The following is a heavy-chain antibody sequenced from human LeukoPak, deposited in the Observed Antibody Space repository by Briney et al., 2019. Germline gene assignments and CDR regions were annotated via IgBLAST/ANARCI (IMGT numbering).Heavy chain of an antibody. V-gene: IGHV3-23*01. J-gene: IGHJ4*02. D-gene: IGHD2-15*01. Sequence: GGSLRLSCAVSGFTLTNHGVSWVRQAPGKGLEWVSIITGTGGRYYGDAVKGRFILSRDNSKDTVYMQMSSLRAEDTATYYCAKDYCRDGNCPFPFLDSWGQGTLVTVSS. CDR3: AKDYCRDGNCPFPFLDS. CDR1: GFTLTNHG. CDR2: ITGTGGR.